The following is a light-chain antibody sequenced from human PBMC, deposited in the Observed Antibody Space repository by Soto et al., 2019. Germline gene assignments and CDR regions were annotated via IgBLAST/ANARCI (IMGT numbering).Light chain of an antibody. CDR2: GAS. Sequence: EIVMTQSPATLSVSPGERATLSCRASQSVSSNLAWYQQIPGQAPRLLIYGASTRATGVPARFSGSGSGTKFTLTISSLQSEDFAVYYCQQYVNWPPKYTFGQGTKLEIK. CDR3: QQYVNWPPKYT. J-gene: IGKJ2*01. V-gene: IGKV3-15*01. CDR1: QSVSSN.